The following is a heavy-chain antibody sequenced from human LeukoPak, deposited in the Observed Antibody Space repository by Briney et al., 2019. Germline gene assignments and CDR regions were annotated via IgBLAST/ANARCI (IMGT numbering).Heavy chain of an antibody. J-gene: IGHJ5*02. CDR2: INHSGST. D-gene: IGHD3-22*01. CDR1: GGSFSGYY. CDR3: ARHPTSITMIVVVSDNWFDP. Sequence: SETLSLTCAVYGGSFSGYYWSWIRQPPGKGLEWIGEINHSGSTNYNPSLKSRVTISVDTSKNQFSLKLSSVTAADTAVYYCARHPTSITMIVVVSDNWFDPWGQGTLVTVSS. V-gene: IGHV4-34*01.